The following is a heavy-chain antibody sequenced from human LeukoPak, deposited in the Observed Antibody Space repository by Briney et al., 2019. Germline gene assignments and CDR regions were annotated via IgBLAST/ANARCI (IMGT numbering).Heavy chain of an antibody. CDR3: ARRLQEDNWFDP. CDR2: ISAYNGNT. Sequence: ASVKVSCKASGYTFTSYYMHWVRQAPGQGLEWMGWISAYNGNTNYAQKLQGRVTMTTDTSTSTAYMELRSLRSDDTAVYYCARRLQEDNWFDPWGQGTLVTVSS. J-gene: IGHJ5*02. CDR1: GYTFTSYY. V-gene: IGHV1-18*04. D-gene: IGHD4-11*01.